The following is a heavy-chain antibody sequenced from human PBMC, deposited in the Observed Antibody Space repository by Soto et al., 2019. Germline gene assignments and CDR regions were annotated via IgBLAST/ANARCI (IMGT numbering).Heavy chain of an antibody. V-gene: IGHV4-59*11. D-gene: IGHD5-12*01. CDR3: ARLSGYDSYYYYGMDV. J-gene: IGHJ6*02. Sequence: SETLSLTCTVSGASITQHYWNWIRQSPGKGLEWIVSVSSTGSTVFNPSLTSRVTVSLDTSKNQFSLKLSSVTAADTAVYYCARLSGYDSYYYYGMDVWGQGTTVTVSS. CDR1: GASITQHY. CDR2: VSSTGST.